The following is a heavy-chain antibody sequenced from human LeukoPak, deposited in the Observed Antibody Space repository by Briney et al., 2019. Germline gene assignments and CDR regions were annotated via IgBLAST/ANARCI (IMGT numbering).Heavy chain of an antibody. V-gene: IGHV4-59*11. J-gene: IGHJ4*02. Sequence: SETLSLTCTVSGGSISSHYWSWIRQPPGKGLEWIGYIYYSGSTNYNPSLKSRVTISVDTSKNQFSLKLSSVTAADTAVYYCARDNGGCSGGSCYPFDYWGQGTLVTVSS. CDR3: ARDNGGCSGGSCYPFDY. D-gene: IGHD2-15*01. CDR2: IYYSGST. CDR1: GGSISSHY.